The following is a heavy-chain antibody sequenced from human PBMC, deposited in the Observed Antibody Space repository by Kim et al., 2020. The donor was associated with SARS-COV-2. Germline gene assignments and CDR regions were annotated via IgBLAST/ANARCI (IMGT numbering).Heavy chain of an antibody. J-gene: IGHJ6*02. D-gene: IGHD3-10*01. Sequence: SETLSLTCAVYGGSFSGYYWSWIRQPPGKGLEWIGEINHSGSTNYNPSLKSRVTISVDTSKNQFSLKLSSVTAADTAVYYCARGNYYGSGSYYGYYYYYGMDVWGQGTTVTVSS. CDR1: GGSFSGYY. CDR2: INHSGST. V-gene: IGHV4-34*01. CDR3: ARGNYYGSGSYYGYYYYYGMDV.